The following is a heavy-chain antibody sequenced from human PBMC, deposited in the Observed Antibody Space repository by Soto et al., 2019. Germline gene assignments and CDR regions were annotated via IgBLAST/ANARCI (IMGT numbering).Heavy chain of an antibody. CDR3: AKETMIVPLNLFDP. CDR1: GFTFSSYA. V-gene: IGHV3-23*01. J-gene: IGHJ5*02. D-gene: IGHD3-22*01. CDR2: ISGSGGST. Sequence: EVQLLESGGGLVQPGGSLRLSCAASGFTFSSYAMSWVRQAPGKGLEWVSAISGSGGSTYYADSVKGRFTIARANSKNTRYLQRNSLRAEDTAVYYCAKETMIVPLNLFDPWGQGTLVTVS.